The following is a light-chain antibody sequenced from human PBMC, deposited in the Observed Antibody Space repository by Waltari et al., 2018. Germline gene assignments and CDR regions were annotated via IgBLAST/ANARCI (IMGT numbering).Light chain of an antibody. CDR2: SAS. CDR1: QNINNF. V-gene: IGKV1-39*01. CDR3: QQTSSTPPFT. Sequence: DIQMTQSPSSLSASVGDRVTITCRASQNINNFLKWYQQRPGKAPRLLIYSASSLQSGVPSRFSGSGSGTDFSLTITSLQPEDFATYYCQQTSSTPPFTFGQGTNLEFK. J-gene: IGKJ2*01.